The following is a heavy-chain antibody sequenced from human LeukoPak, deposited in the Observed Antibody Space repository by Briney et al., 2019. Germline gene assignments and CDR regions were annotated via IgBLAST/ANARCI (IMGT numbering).Heavy chain of an antibody. V-gene: IGHV1-24*01. CDR2: FDPEDGET. CDR1: GYTLTELS. CDR3: ASDSRVGATPRFDY. J-gene: IGHJ4*02. D-gene: IGHD1-26*01. Sequence: VASVTVSCKVSGYTLTELSMHWVRQAPGKGLEWMGGFDPEDGETIYAQKFQGRVTMTEDTSTDTAYMELSSLRSEDTAVYYCASDSRVGATPRFDYWGQGTLVTVSS.